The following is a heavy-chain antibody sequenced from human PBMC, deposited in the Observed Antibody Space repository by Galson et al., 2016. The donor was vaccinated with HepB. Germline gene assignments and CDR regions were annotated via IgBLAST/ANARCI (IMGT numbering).Heavy chain of an antibody. J-gene: IGHJ6*02. V-gene: IGHV4-59*01. Sequence: SETLSLTCTVSGGSISGYYWSWIRQPPGKGLEWIGNMFYSGTTNYNPSLKSRVTISVDTSKNQFSLKLSSVTAADTGVYYCARDDSGGWYGFHYGMDVWGQGTTVTVSS. D-gene: IGHD6-19*01. CDR1: GGSISGYY. CDR2: MFYSGTT. CDR3: ARDDSGGWYGFHYGMDV.